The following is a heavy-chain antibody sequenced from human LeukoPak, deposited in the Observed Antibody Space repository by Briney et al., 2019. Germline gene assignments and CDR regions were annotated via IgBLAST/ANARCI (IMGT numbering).Heavy chain of an antibody. Sequence: GESLQISCKGSGYSFTSYWIGWVRQMPGKGLEWMGIIYPGDSDTRYSPSFQGQVTISADKSISTAYLQWSSLKASDTAMYYCARHVAVAGKGGYYYYMDVWGKGTTVTVSS. CDR1: GYSFTSYW. V-gene: IGHV5-51*01. J-gene: IGHJ6*03. D-gene: IGHD6-19*01. CDR2: IYPGDSDT. CDR3: ARHVAVAGKGGYYYYMDV.